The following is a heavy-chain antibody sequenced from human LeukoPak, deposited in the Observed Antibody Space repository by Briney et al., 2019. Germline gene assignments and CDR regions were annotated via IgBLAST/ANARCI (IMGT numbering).Heavy chain of an antibody. Sequence: GGSLRLSCAASGFTFSSSGIHWVRQAPGKGLDWVAYIRYDGSNTYYADSVKGRFTISRDNSKNTLYLQMNSLRAEDTAVYYCAKQYYYDSSGYYYSIGYFDYWGQGTLVTVSS. CDR1: GFTFSSSG. CDR3: AKQYYYDSSGYYYSIGYFDY. V-gene: IGHV3-30*02. CDR2: IRYDGSNT. D-gene: IGHD3-22*01. J-gene: IGHJ4*02.